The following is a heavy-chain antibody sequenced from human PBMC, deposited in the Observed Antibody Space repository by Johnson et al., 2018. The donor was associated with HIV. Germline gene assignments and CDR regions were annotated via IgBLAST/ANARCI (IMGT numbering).Heavy chain of an antibody. V-gene: IGHV3-7*01. Sequence: VQLVESGGGLVQPGGSLRLSCAASRFTFSTYWMTWVRQAPGKGLEWVANIKQDGSEKYYVDSVKGRFTISKANAKNSLYLQMNSLRAGDTAVYYCARAQEGINYYYSSGYNAFNIWGQGTMVTVSS. CDR2: IKQDGSEK. CDR1: RFTFSTYW. D-gene: IGHD3-22*01. J-gene: IGHJ3*02. CDR3: ARAQEGINYYYSSGYNAFNI.